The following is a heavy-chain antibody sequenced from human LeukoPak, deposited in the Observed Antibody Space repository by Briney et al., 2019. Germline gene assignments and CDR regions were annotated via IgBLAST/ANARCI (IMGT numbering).Heavy chain of an antibody. D-gene: IGHD3-10*01. CDR2: ISYDGSNK. CDR3: ARQGNYGSGSYVRDAFDI. V-gene: IGHV3-30*03. J-gene: IGHJ3*02. CDR1: GFTFSSYG. Sequence: PGRSLRLSCAASGFTFSSYGMHWVRQAPGKGLEWVAVISYDGSNKYYADSVKGRFTISRDNSKNTVYLQMNSLRAEDTAVYYCARQGNYGSGSYVRDAFDIWGQGTMVTVSS.